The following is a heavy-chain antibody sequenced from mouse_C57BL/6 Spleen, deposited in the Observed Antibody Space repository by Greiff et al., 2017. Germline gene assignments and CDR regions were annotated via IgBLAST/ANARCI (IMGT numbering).Heavy chain of an antibody. CDR3: ARPPTGTDWYFDV. V-gene: IGHV1-55*01. CDR1: GYTFTSYW. CDR2: IYPGSGST. Sequence: QVQLKQPGAELVKPGASVKMSCKASGYTFTSYWITWVKQRPGQGLEWIGDIYPGSGSTNYNEKFKSKATLTVDTSSSTAYMQLSSLTSEDSAVYYCARPPTGTDWYFDVWGTGTTVTVSS. J-gene: IGHJ1*03. D-gene: IGHD4-1*02.